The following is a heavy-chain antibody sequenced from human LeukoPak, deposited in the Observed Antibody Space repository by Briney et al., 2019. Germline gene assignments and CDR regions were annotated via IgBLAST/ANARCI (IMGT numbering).Heavy chain of an antibody. J-gene: IGHJ6*03. CDR3: ARGAVQDYYYYYMDV. CDR2: IIPIFNTV. Sequence: ASVKVSCKASGGTFRSYAISWVRQAPGQGLEWMGGIIPIFNTVNYAQEFQGRVTITADKSTSTAYMELSSLRSEDTAVYYYARGAVQDYYYYYMDVWGKGTTVTVSS. V-gene: IGHV1-69*06. CDR1: GGTFRSYA.